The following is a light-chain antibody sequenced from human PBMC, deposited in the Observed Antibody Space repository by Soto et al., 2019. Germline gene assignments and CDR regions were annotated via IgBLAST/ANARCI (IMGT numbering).Light chain of an antibody. CDR2: DAS. V-gene: IGKV3-11*01. Sequence: EVVLTQSPATLSLSPGERATLSCRASQSISNYLVWYQQKPGQAPRLLIYDASNRATGIPARFSGSGSGTDFTLTISSLEPEDFAIYYCQQRAHWPPITFGQGTRLEMK. J-gene: IGKJ5*01. CDR3: QQRAHWPPIT. CDR1: QSISNY.